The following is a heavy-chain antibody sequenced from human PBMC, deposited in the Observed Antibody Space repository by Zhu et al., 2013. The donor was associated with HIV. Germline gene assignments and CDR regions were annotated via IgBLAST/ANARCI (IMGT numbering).Heavy chain of an antibody. D-gene: IGHD7-27*01. J-gene: IGHJ2*01. CDR3: ARAANWGSTQPWYFDL. V-gene: IGHV1-2*02. CDR2: INPTSADT. Sequence: QVQLVQSGPEVKKPGASVTVSCKTSGYTFTGYYMHWVRQAPGEGLEWMGWINPTSADTKIAQEFEGRVTMSRDTSINTASMELSRLRFDDTAVYYCARAANWGSTQPWYFDLWGRGTLVTVSS. CDR1: GYTFTGYY.